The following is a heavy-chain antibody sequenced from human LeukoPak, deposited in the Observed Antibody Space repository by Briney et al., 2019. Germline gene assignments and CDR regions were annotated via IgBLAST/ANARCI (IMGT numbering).Heavy chain of an antibody. J-gene: IGHJ5*02. V-gene: IGHV3-30*02. CDR1: GFTFSSYG. CDR3: AKDLFQRAVGWCDP. Sequence: GGSLRLSCAASGFTFSSYGMHWVRQAPGKGLEWVAFIRYDGSNKYYADSVKGRFTISRDNSKNTLYLQMNSLRAEDTAVYYCAKDLFQRAVGWCDPWGQGTLVTVSS. CDR2: IRYDGSNK. D-gene: IGHD1-1*01.